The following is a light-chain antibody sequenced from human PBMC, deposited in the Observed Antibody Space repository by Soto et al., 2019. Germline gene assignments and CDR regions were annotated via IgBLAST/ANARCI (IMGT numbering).Light chain of an antibody. CDR3: QKYEAVVT. CDR2: GAS. J-gene: IGKJ1*01. CDR1: QSLTNNY. V-gene: IGKV3-20*01. Sequence: EIVLTQSPGTLSLSPGERATLXCRASQSLTNNYFAWYQQKPGRALRLLIDGASTRATGIPDRFSGSGSGTDFTLTISRLEPEDVAVYYCQKYEAVVTFCQGTKADIK.